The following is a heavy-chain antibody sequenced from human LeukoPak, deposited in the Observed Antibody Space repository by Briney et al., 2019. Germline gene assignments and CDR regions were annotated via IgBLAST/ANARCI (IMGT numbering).Heavy chain of an antibody. V-gene: IGHV3-23*01. D-gene: IGHD5-18*01. Sequence: AGGSLRLSCAVSGFTFSTYGMTWVRQAPGKGLEWVSTISGSGGSTYYADSVKGRFTISRDNSKNTLYLQMNSLRAEDTAVYYCARDIGVDTRGYYMDVWAKGPRSPSP. CDR2: ISGSGGST. J-gene: IGHJ6*03. CDR1: GFTFSTYG. CDR3: ARDIGVDTRGYYMDV.